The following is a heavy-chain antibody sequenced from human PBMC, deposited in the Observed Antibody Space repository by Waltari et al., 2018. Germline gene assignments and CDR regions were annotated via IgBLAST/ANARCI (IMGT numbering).Heavy chain of an antibody. Sequence: EVQLVESGGGLVQPGGSLRLSCAASGFPLSSYWMSWVRQAQGKGQEWVANIKKDGSEEYYVDSVRGRFTISRDNAKNSLYLQMNSLRPEDTAVYYCARDQWFAFDIWGQGTMVTVSS. CDR2: IKKDGSEE. J-gene: IGHJ3*02. CDR1: GFPLSSYW. CDR3: ARDQWFAFDI. D-gene: IGHD3-22*01. V-gene: IGHV3-7*01.